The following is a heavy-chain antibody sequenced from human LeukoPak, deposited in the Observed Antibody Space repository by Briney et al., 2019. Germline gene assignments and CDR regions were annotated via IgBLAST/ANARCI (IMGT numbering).Heavy chain of an antibody. CDR3: ARQGRGSIGWYDY. D-gene: IGHD6-19*01. V-gene: IGHV4-4*02. CDR2: IYHSGST. J-gene: IGHJ4*02. Sequence: PSGTLSLTCAVSGGSISSSNWWSWVRQPPGKGLEWIGEIYHSGSTNYNPSLKSRVTISVDKSKNQFSLKLSSVTAADTAVYYCARQGRGSIGWYDYWGQGTLVSVSS. CDR1: GGSISSSNW.